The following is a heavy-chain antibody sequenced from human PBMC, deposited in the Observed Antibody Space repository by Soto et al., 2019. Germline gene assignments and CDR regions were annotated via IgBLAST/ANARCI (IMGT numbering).Heavy chain of an antibody. J-gene: IGHJ2*01. CDR2: IIPIFGTA. V-gene: IGHV1-69*01. D-gene: IGHD6-19*01. Sequence: QVQLVQSGAEVKKPGSSVKVSCKASGGTFSSYAISWVRQAPGQGLEWMGGIIPIFGTANYAQKFQGRVTITADESTSTAYMELSSLRSEDTAVYYCARDRSSGWYDESNWYFDLWGRDTLVTVSS. CDR1: GGTFSSYA. CDR3: ARDRSSGWYDESNWYFDL.